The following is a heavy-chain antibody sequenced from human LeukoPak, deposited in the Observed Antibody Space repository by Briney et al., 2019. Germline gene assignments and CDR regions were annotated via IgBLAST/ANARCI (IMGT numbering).Heavy chain of an antibody. V-gene: IGHV1-8*01. CDR1: GYTLTSYD. D-gene: IGHD1-14*01. CDR2: MNPNSGNT. CDR3: ARGRRYYYYYYMDV. Sequence: GASVKVSCKASGYTLTSYDINWVRQATGQGLEWMGWMNPNSGNTGYAQKFQGRVTMTRNTSISTAYMELSSLRSEDTAVYYCARGRRYYYYYYMDVWGKGTTVTVSS. J-gene: IGHJ6*03.